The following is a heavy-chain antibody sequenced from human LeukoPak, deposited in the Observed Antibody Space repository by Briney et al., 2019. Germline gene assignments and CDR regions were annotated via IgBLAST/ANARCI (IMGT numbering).Heavy chain of an antibody. D-gene: IGHD3-22*01. V-gene: IGHV3-7*01. Sequence: GGSLRLXCAASGFTFSSYWMSWVRQAPGKGLEWVANIKQDGSEKYYVDSVKGRFTISRDNAKNSLYLQMNSLRAEDTAVYYCARDPRGAFYDSSGYGYWGQGTLVTVSS. J-gene: IGHJ4*02. CDR1: GFTFSSYW. CDR3: ARDPRGAFYDSSGYGY. CDR2: IKQDGSEK.